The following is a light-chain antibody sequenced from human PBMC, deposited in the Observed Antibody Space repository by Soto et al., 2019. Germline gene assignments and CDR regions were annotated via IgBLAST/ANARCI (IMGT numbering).Light chain of an antibody. CDR2: DVS. CDR3: SSYTSSSTYV. V-gene: IGLV2-14*01. Sequence: QSALTQPASVSGSPGQSITISCTGTSSDVGGYNYVSWYQQHPGKAPKLMIYDVSNRPSGVSNRFSGSKSGNTASLTISGVQAEDEADYCCSSYTSSSTYVFGTGTKVTV. CDR1: SSDVGGYNY. J-gene: IGLJ1*01.